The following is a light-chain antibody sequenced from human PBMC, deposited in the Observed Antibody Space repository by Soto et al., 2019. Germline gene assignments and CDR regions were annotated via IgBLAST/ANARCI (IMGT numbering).Light chain of an antibody. Sequence: QSVLTQPASVSGSPGQSITVSCTGPSCDIGGCLYVSWYQQHPGKAPKLMVYEVTNRPSGVSDRFSGSKSGNTASLTISGLQADDEGYYYCSSYTCRRTLDVFGTGTKLTVL. V-gene: IGLV2-14*01. CDR1: SCDIGGCLY. CDR2: EVT. J-gene: IGLJ1*01. CDR3: SSYTCRRTLDV.